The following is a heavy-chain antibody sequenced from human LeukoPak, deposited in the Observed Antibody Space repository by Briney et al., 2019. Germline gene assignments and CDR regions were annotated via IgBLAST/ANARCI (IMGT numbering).Heavy chain of an antibody. CDR3: ARARSFALGGYYYGMDV. J-gene: IGHJ6*04. D-gene: IGHD3-16*01. CDR2: IIPIFGTA. Sequence: GASVKVSCKASGGTFSSYAISWVRQAPGQGLEWMGGIIPIFGTANYAQKFQGRVTITADESTSTAYMELSSLRSEDTAVYYCARARSFALGGYYYGMDVWGKGPRSPSPQ. V-gene: IGHV1-69*13. CDR1: GGTFSSYA.